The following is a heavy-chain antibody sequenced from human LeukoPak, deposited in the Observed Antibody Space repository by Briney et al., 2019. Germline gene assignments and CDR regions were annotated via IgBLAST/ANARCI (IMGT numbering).Heavy chain of an antibody. V-gene: IGHV3-20*04. D-gene: IGHD5-18*01. CDR2: INWNGGST. J-gene: IGHJ4*02. CDR1: GFTFDDYG. Sequence: PGGSLRLSCAASGFTFDDYGMTWVCQAPGKGLEWVSSINWNGGSTGYADSVKGRFTISRDKAKSSLYLQMNSLRAEDTALYYCARFIRGYSCGAFDYWGQGTLVTVSS. CDR3: ARFIRGYSCGAFDY.